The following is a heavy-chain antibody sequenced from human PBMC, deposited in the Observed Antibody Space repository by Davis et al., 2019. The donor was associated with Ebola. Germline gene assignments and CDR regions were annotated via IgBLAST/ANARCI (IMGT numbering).Heavy chain of an antibody. D-gene: IGHD3-22*01. J-gene: IGHJ4*02. CDR3: ERYGGYSLPAMRY. CDR1: GYTFTSYG. CDR2: ITAYNGNT. Sequence: AASVKVSCKASGYTFTSYGISWVRQAPGQGLAWLGWITAYNGNTNYAQKLQGRATMTTDTSTSTAYMELRSLRSDDTAVYYCERYGGYSLPAMRYWGQGTLVTVSS. V-gene: IGHV1-18*01.